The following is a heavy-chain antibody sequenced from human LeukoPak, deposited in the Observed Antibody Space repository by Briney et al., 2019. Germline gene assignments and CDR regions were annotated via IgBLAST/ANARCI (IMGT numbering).Heavy chain of an antibody. J-gene: IGHJ4*02. V-gene: IGHV3-30-3*01. CDR3: ARDPGLSSGVKYYFDY. Sequence: PGGSLRLSCAASGFTFSSYAFHWVRQSPGKGLEWVAIISYDGSNKYYADSVKGRFTISRDNSKNTLYLQMNSLRAEDTAVYYCARDPGLSSGVKYYFDYWGQGTLVTVSS. D-gene: IGHD7-27*01. CDR2: ISYDGSNK. CDR1: GFTFSSYA.